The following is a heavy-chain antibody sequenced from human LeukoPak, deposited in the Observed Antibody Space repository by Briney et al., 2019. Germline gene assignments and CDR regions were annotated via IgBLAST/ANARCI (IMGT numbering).Heavy chain of an antibody. J-gene: IGHJ4*02. CDR3: ARDQASSSSAPY. D-gene: IGHD6-19*01. CDR1: GMTVSSNY. V-gene: IGHV3-66*01. CDR2: IYTGGST. Sequence: GGSLRLSCAASGMTVSSNYIMWVRQPPGKGLEWVSSIYTGGSTYYADAVKGRFTISRDNSKNTVNLQMNRLRAEDTAEYYCARDQASSSSAPYWGQGTLVTVSS.